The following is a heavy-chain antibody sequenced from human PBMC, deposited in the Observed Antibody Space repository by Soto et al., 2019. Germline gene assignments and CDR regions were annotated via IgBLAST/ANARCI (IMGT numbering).Heavy chain of an antibody. D-gene: IGHD2-15*01. V-gene: IGHV4-61*01. CDR2: IYYSGLT. CDR1: GGSVSSGRYY. CDR3: VRTPTSPRRFDS. J-gene: IGHJ5*01. Sequence: PSETLSLTCTVSGGSVSSGRYYWSWIRQPPGKGPEWIGYIYYSGLTNYSPSLKSRVAISIDTSKNQFSLILSSVTAADTAVYYCVRTPTSPRRFDSWGQGTLVTVSS.